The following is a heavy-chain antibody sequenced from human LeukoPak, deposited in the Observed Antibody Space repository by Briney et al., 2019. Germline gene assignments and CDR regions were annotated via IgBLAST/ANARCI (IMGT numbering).Heavy chain of an antibody. CDR1: GFTFSSYG. CDR2: ILYDGSNK. J-gene: IGHJ4*02. Sequence: GRSLRLSCAASGFTFSSYGMHWVRQAPGKGLEWVAVILYDGSNKYYADSVKGRFTISRDNSKNTLYLQMNSLRAEDTAVYYCARRGYCSGGSCPKVYYFDYWGQGTLVTVSS. D-gene: IGHD2-15*01. CDR3: ARRGYCSGGSCPKVYYFDY. V-gene: IGHV3-30*03.